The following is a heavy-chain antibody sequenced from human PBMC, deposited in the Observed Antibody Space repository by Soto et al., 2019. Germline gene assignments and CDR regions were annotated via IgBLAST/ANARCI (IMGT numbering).Heavy chain of an antibody. CDR2: IIPIFGTA. CDR1: GGTFSSYA. D-gene: IGHD3-22*01. V-gene: IGHV1-69*06. CDR3: ARDGKLDYYDSSGYYYWYFDL. J-gene: IGHJ2*01. Sequence: QVQLVQSGAEVKKPGSSVKVSCKASGGTFSSYAISWVRQAPGQGLEWMGGIIPIFGTANYAQKFQGRVTITADKSTSTAYMELSSLRFEDTAVYYCARDGKLDYYDSSGYYYWYFDLWGRGTLVTVSS.